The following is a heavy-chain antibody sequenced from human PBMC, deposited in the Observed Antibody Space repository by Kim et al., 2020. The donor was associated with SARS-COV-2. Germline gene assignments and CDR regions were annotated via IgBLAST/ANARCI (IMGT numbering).Heavy chain of an antibody. CDR1: GFTFSSYW. CDR2: IKQDGSEK. J-gene: IGHJ4*02. D-gene: IGHD6-19*01. CDR3: ARVRYSSGWYVEYYFDY. V-gene: IGHV3-7*03. Sequence: GGSLRLSCAASGFTFSSYWMSWVRQAPGKGLEWVANIKQDGSEKYYVDSVKGRFTISRDNAKNSLYLQMNSLRAEDTAVYYCARVRYSSGWYVEYYFDYWGQGTLVTVSS.